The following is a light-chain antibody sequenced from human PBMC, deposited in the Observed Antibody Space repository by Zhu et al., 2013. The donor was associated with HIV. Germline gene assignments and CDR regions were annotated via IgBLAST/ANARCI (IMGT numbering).Light chain of an antibody. V-gene: IGLV2-14*02. CDR2: EVT. Sequence: QSALTQPASVSGSPGQSITISCTGTSSDVGTYNVVSWYQQHPGKAPKLILYEVTKRPSGISNRFSGSKSGNTASLTISGLQAEDEADYYCSSYTTNSALVFGGGTRLTVL. J-gene: IGLJ2*01. CDR3: SSYTTNSALV. CDR1: SSDVGTYNV.